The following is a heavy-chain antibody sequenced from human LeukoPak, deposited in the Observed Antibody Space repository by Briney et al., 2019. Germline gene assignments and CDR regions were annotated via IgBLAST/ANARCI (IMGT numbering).Heavy chain of an antibody. J-gene: IGHJ4*02. D-gene: IGHD1-1*01. CDR1: GFTFSTYW. V-gene: IGHV3-74*01. CDR3: LRDGSGTTPFDY. Sequence: GGSLRLSCAASGFTFSTYWMHWVRQTPGKGLVWVSLITSDGSRTIYADSVKGRFTISRDNAKNTLYLQMNSLRAEDTAVYYCLRDGSGTTPFDYWGQGTLVTVSS. CDR2: ITSDGSRT.